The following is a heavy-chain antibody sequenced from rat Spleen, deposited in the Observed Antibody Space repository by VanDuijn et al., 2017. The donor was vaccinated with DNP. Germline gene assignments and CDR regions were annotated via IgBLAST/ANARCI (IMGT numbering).Heavy chain of an antibody. V-gene: IGHV5-31*01. CDR2: ITSRGGTT. CDR3: ARHVLPLRVWDY. CDR1: GFTFNNYW. D-gene: IGHD1-4*01. J-gene: IGHJ2*01. Sequence: EVQLVESGGDLVQPGRSLKLSCVGSGFTFNNYWMTWFRQVPGKGLEWVASITSRGGTTYYPDSVKGRFSISRDSARNTLYLQMNSLRSEDTATYYCARHVLPLRVWDYWGQGVMVTVSS.